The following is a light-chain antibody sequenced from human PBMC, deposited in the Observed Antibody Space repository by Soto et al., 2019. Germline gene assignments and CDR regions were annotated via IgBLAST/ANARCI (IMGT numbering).Light chain of an antibody. CDR1: QSVSSY. CDR2: DAS. V-gene: IGKV3-11*01. J-gene: IGKJ4*01. CDR3: QQRSNWST. Sequence: EIVLTQSPATLSLSPGERATLSCRASQSVSSYLAWYQQKPGQAPRLLIYDASNRATGIPARFSGGGSGTGVGVAGGGLEPEDFAVYYCQQRSNWSTFGGGTKVEIK.